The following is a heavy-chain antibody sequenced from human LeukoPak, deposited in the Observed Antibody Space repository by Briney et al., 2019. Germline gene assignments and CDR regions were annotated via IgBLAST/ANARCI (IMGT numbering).Heavy chain of an antibody. CDR2: IYYSGST. J-gene: IGHJ4*02. Sequence: SETLSLTCTVSGGSISSYYWSWIRQPPGKGLEWIGYIYYSGSTNYNPSLRSRVTISVDTSKNQFSLKLSSVTAADTAVYYCARAQVGGSSSWHGIFDYWGQGTLVTVSS. V-gene: IGHV4-59*01. CDR3: ARAQVGGSSSWHGIFDY. D-gene: IGHD6-13*01. CDR1: GGSISSYY.